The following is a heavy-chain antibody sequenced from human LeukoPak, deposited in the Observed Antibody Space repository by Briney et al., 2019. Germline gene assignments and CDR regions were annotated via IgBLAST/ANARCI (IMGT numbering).Heavy chain of an antibody. J-gene: IGHJ6*02. CDR2: IGSDDKT. Sequence: PGGSLRLSCEASGTTFSSHAMTWVRQAPGKGLEWVASIGSDDKTHYSEFVKGRFAISRDNWRRIVFLQLNSLRAEDTALYYCARDLHYYVAMDVRGQGTTVTVSS. CDR1: GTTFSSHA. V-gene: IGHV3-23*01. CDR3: ARDLHYYVAMDV. D-gene: IGHD3-10*02.